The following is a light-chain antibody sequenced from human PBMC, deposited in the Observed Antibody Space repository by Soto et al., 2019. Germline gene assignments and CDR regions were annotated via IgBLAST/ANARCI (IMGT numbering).Light chain of an antibody. CDR1: QSVSSSY. V-gene: IGKV3-20*01. CDR2: GVS. Sequence: EIVLTQSPGTLSLSPGERATLSCRASQSVSSSYLAWYQQKPGQAPRLLMYGVSSRATGTPDRFSGSGSGTDFTLTISRLEPEDFAVYHCQQYDSSPTFGQGTKVEVK. CDR3: QQYDSSPT. J-gene: IGKJ1*01.